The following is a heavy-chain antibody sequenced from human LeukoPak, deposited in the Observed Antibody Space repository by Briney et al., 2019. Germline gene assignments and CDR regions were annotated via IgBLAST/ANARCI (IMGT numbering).Heavy chain of an antibody. CDR2: IYYGGST. D-gene: IGHD6-13*01. J-gene: IGHJ6*03. V-gene: IGHV4-59*01. CDR3: ARELAGTGGGYYYYYMDV. CDR1: GGSISSYY. Sequence: SETLSLTCTVSGGSISSYYWSWIRQPPGKGLEWIGYIYYGGSTNYNPSLKSRVTISVDTSKNQFSLKLSSVTAADTAVYYCARELAGTGGGYYYYYMDVWGKGTTVTISS.